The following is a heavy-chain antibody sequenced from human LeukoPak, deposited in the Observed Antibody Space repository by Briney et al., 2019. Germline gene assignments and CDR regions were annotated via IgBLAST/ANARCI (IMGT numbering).Heavy chain of an antibody. CDR1: GGSISSYY. CDR2: IYYSGGA. Sequence: SETLSLTCTDSGGSISSYYWSGIRHPPRKGRGRGWQIYYSGGANNNPSLQRRATISVPTTKNQISLNLNSMAGAATAGYYCARDSTMVRGDAYYFDYWGQGTLVTVSS. CDR3: ARDSTMVRGDAYYFDY. V-gene: IGHV4-59*01. D-gene: IGHD3-10*01. J-gene: IGHJ4*02.